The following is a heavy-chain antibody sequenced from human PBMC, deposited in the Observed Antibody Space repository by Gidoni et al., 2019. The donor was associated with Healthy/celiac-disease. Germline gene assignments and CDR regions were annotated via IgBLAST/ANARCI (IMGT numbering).Heavy chain of an antibody. CDR3: AKDDGRHPNFIDY. Sequence: EVQLVESGGGLVQPGRSLRLSCAASGFTFDDYAMHWVRQAPGKGLEWVSGSSWNSGSIGYADSVKGRFTISRDNAKNSLYLQMNSLRAEDTALYYCAKDDGRHPNFIDYWGQGTLVTVSS. J-gene: IGHJ4*02. CDR2: SSWNSGSI. V-gene: IGHV3-9*01. D-gene: IGHD1-7*01. CDR1: GFTFDDYA.